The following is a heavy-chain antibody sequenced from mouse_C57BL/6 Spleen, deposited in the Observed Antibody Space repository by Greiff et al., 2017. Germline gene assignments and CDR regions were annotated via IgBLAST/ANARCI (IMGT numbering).Heavy chain of an antibody. V-gene: IGHV14-2*01. CDR3: ARSALDYDYDVTFAY. CDR2: IDPEDGET. CDR1: GFNIKDYY. Sequence: EVQVVESGAELVKPGASVKLSCTASGFNIKDYYMHWVKQRTEQGLEWIGRIDPEDGETKYAPKFQGKATITADTSSNPAYLQLSSLTSEDTAVYYCARSALDYDYDVTFAYWGQGTLVTVSA. J-gene: IGHJ3*01. D-gene: IGHD2-4*01.